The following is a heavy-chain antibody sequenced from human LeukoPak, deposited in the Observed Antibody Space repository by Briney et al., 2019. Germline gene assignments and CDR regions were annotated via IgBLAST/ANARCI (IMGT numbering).Heavy chain of an antibody. CDR1: GFTFNTYT. CDR2: ISSSSSYI. D-gene: IGHD1-26*01. Sequence: GGSLRLSCAASGFTFNTYTINWVRQAPGKGLEWVSSISSSSSYIYHSDSVKGRFTISRDNAKNSLYLQMNSLKAEDTAVYYRARGRYSGTYLLDYWGQGTLVTVSS. J-gene: IGHJ4*02. V-gene: IGHV3-21*01. CDR3: ARGRYSGTYLLDY.